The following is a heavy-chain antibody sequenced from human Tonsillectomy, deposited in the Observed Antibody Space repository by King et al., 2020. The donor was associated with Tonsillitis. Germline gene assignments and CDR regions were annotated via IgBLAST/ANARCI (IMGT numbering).Heavy chain of an antibody. CDR3: ARDPEAVNNYFYYMDV. J-gene: IGHJ6*03. CDR2: ISSSSSDI. V-gene: IGHV3-48*01. CDR1: GFSFSSYC. Sequence: VQLVESGGGLVQPGGSLRLSCAASGFSFSSYCMNWVRQAPGKGLEWISYISSSSSDIYYADSVKGRFTISRDNAKNSLYLQMNSLRADDTAVYYCARDPEAVNNYFYYMDVWGKGTSVTVSS. D-gene: IGHD1-14*01.